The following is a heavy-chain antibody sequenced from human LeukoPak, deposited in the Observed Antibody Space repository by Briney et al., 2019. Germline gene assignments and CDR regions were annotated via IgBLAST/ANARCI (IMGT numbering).Heavy chain of an antibody. D-gene: IGHD3-9*01. CDR1: GGSISSYY. J-gene: IGHJ4*02. V-gene: IGHV4-59*01. CDR3: ARSDTGSYNVDY. Sequence: SETLSLTCTVSGGSISSYYWSWIRQPPGKGLEWIGYIYYSGSTNYNPSLKSRVTISVDTSKNQFSLKLSSVTAADTAVYYCARSDTGSYNVDYWGQGTLVTVSP. CDR2: IYYSGST.